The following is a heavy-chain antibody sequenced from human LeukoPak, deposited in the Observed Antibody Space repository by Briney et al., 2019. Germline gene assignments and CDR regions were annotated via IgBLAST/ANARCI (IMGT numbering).Heavy chain of an antibody. CDR1: GFTFSSYA. D-gene: IGHD4-23*01. CDR2: ISYDGSNK. J-gene: IGHJ3*02. Sequence: GGSLRLSCAASGFTFSSYAMHWVRQAPGKGLEWVAVISYDGSNKYYADSVEGRFTISSDNSKNTLYLHMNSLRAEDTALYYCAKSPTVDAAFDIWGQGTMVTVSS. V-gene: IGHV3-30-3*02. CDR3: AKSPTVDAAFDI.